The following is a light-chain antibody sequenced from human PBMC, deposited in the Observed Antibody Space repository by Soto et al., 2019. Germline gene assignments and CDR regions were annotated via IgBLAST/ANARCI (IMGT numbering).Light chain of an antibody. Sequence: DIQMTQSPSSLSASVGDRVTMTCRASQPISIYLNWYQQKPGRAPKILIYAASRLRSGVPSRFSADGSGTDFTLTISSLQPEDFATYYCLQSSSTPPFIFGPGTKVDLK. CDR1: QPISIY. V-gene: IGKV1-39*01. J-gene: IGKJ3*01. CDR2: AAS. CDR3: LQSSSTPPFI.